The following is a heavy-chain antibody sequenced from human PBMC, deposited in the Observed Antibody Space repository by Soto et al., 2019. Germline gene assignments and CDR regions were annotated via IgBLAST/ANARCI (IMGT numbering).Heavy chain of an antibody. J-gene: IGHJ6*02. V-gene: IGHV3-30*18. CDR3: AKDQVVPAATPYYYYYYGMDV. D-gene: IGHD2-2*01. CDR1: GFTFSSYG. Sequence: GGSLRLSCAASGFTFSSYGMHWVRQAPGKXLEWVAVISYDGSNKYYADSVKGRFTISRDNSKNTLYLQMNSLRAEDTAVYYCAKDQVVPAATPYYYYYYGMDVWGQGTTVTVSS. CDR2: ISYDGSNK.